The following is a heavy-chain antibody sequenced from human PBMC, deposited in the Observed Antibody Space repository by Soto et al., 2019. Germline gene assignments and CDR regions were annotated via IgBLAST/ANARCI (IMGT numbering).Heavy chain of an antibody. J-gene: IGHJ4*02. CDR3: ARRDYYDSTGYYGD. D-gene: IGHD3-22*01. CDR2: VHRSGST. CDR1: GGSINSDKW. Sequence: QVQLQESGPGLVKPSGTLSLTCAVSGGSINSDKWWNWVRQPPGKGLEWIGEVHRSGSTNSNPSLKSPVTXXVXKXXNHFSLKLSSVTAADTAVYYCARRDYYDSTGYYGDWGQGTPVTVSS. V-gene: IGHV4-4*02.